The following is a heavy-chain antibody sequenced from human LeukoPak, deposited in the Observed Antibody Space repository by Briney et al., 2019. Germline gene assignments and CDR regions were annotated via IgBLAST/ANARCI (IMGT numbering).Heavy chain of an antibody. J-gene: IGHJ5*02. CDR1: GYTFTGYY. CDR3: ARVSNYGDPPWFDP. V-gene: IGHV1-2*04. Sequence: ASVKVSCKASGYTFTGYYMHWVRQAPGQGLEWMGWINPNSGGTNYAQKFQGWVTMTRDTSISTAYMELSRLRPDDTAVYYCARVSNYGDPPWFDPWGQGTLVTVSS. D-gene: IGHD4-17*01. CDR2: INPNSGGT.